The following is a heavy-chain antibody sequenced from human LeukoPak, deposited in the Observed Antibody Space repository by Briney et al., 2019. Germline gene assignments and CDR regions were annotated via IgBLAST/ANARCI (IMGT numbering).Heavy chain of an antibody. V-gene: IGHV3-23*01. CDR2: ISGSGGST. CDR1: GFTFSSYA. Sequence: GGSLRLSCAASGFTFSSYAMSWVRQAPGKGLEWVSAISGSGGSTYYADSVKGRFTISRDNSKNTLYLQMNSLRAKDTAVYYCAKDKGYYGSGSYYYYWGQGTLVTVSS. D-gene: IGHD3-10*01. J-gene: IGHJ4*02. CDR3: AKDKGYYGSGSYYYY.